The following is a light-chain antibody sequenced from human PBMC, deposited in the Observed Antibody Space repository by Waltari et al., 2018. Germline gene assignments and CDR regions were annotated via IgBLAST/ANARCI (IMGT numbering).Light chain of an antibody. J-gene: IGLJ3*02. Sequence: QSALTQPASVSGSPGQSITISCTGTSSDVGSYHSVSWYQDHPGQGPKVIIYDVSARPSGVSARFSGSKSGNTASLTISGLQAEDEADYYCSSQSSDNVVLFGGGTKVTVL. CDR3: SSQSSDNVVL. CDR2: DVS. V-gene: IGLV2-14*03. CDR1: SSDVGSYHS.